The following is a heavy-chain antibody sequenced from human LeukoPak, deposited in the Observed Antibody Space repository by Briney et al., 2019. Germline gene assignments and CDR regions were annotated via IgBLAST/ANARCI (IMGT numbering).Heavy chain of an antibody. Sequence: SETLSLTCTVSGGSFSTYYWSWVRQPPGKGLEWIGYVFYSGSTNYNPSLKSRVTISVDTSKNQFSLKLNSVTAADTAVYYCARHYGPWGQGTLVTVSS. J-gene: IGHJ5*02. D-gene: IGHD3-10*01. CDR2: VFYSGST. CDR1: GGSFSTYY. CDR3: ARHYGP. V-gene: IGHV4-59*08.